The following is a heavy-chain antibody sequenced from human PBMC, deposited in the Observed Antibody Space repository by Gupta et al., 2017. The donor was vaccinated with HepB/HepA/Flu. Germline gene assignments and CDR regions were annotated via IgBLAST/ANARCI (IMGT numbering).Heavy chain of an antibody. D-gene: IGHD1-14*01. V-gene: IGHV3-74*01. J-gene: IGHJ4*02. CDR3: SRGGFRSTWPGAY. CDR2: IDPDGSST. CDR1: GLTFSSYW. Sequence: EVQLVESGGGLVQPGGSLRLSCAASGLTFSSYWMHWVRQTPEKGLVWVSHIDPDGSSTNYADSVKGRFTISRDNAKNVLYLQMNSLRAEDTAVYYCSRGGFRSTWPGAYWGQGTLVTVSS.